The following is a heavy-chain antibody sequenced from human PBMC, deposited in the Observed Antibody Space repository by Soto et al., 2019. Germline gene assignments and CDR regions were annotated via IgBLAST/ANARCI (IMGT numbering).Heavy chain of an antibody. Sequence: QVQLVQSGAEVKKPGSSVKVSCKASGGTFSRYTINWVRQAPGQGLEWMGRIIPIAAIANYTQKFQGRVTITVEKSSTTASMELSSLGSDDTAVYYCARGSTIVRGAPSWFDPWGQGTLVTVSS. CDR2: IIPIAAIA. J-gene: IGHJ5*02. CDR1: GGTFSRYT. V-gene: IGHV1-69*02. CDR3: ARGSTIVRGAPSWFDP. D-gene: IGHD3-10*01.